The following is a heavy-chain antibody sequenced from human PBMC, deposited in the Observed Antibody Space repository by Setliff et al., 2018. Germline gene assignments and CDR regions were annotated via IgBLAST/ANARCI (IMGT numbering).Heavy chain of an antibody. V-gene: IGHV3-21*01. CDR1: GFAFSTYT. Sequence: GGSLRLSCAASGFAFSTYTMNWVRLAPGKGLEWVSSISSTGNYIHYADSVKGRFTISRDNANNSMSLQMNSLRAEDSGVYYCTRALAEGSPAYWGQGTLVTVSS. CDR2: ISSTGNYI. CDR3: TRALAEGSPAY. D-gene: IGHD2-15*01. J-gene: IGHJ4*02.